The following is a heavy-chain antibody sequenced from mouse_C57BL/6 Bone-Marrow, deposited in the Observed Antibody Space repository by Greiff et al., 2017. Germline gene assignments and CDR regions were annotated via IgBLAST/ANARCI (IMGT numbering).Heavy chain of an antibody. CDR3: ARGYGYDRIYYFDY. Sequence: QVQLQQSGAELVRPGTSVKVSCKASGYAFTNYLIEWVKQRPGQGLEWIGVINPGSGGTNYNEKFKGKATLTADKSSSTAYMQLSSLTSEDSAVYFCARGYGYDRIYYFDYWGQGTTLTVSS. CDR2: INPGSGGT. V-gene: IGHV1-54*01. D-gene: IGHD2-2*01. J-gene: IGHJ2*01. CDR1: GYAFTNYL.